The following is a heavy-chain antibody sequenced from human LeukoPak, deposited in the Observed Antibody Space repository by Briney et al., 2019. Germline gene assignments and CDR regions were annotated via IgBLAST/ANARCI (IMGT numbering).Heavy chain of an antibody. Sequence: SETLSLTCTVSGGSISSYYWSWIRQPPGKGLEWIGYISYTGSTTYNPSLRSRVTISVDTSKNQFSLKLSSVTAADTAVYYCARFAYCGGHCWYYFDYWGQGSLVTVSS. CDR2: ISYTGST. CDR1: GGSISSYY. J-gene: IGHJ4*02. CDR3: ARFAYCGGHCWYYFDY. D-gene: IGHD2-21*02. V-gene: IGHV4-59*01.